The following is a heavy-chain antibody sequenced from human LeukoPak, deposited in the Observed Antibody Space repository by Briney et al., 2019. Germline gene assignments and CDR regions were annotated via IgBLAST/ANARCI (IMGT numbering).Heavy chain of an antibody. J-gene: IGHJ3*02. V-gene: IGHV1-69*05. D-gene: IGHD2-2*01. CDR1: GYTFTRYD. Sequence: GASVKVSCKASGYTFTRYDINWVREATGQGLEWMGGIIPMSDTPKYTQKFQGRVTIATDESTNTAYMELSSLRSEDTAVYYCARDKNSGECVSNSCYGVWPLDIWGQGTLVTVSS. CDR3: ARDKNSGECVSNSCYGVWPLDI. CDR2: IIPMSDTP.